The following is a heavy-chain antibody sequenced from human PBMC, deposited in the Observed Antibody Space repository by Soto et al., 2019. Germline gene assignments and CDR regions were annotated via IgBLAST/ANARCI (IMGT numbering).Heavy chain of an antibody. V-gene: IGHV4-30-2*01. CDR1: GGSISSGGYS. J-gene: IGHJ4*02. CDR3: ASLYGGTDRVDY. CDR2: FYHSGSA. D-gene: IGHD4-17*01. Sequence: QLQLQESGSGLVKPSQTLSLTCAVSGGSISSGGYSWSWIRQPPGKGLEWIGYFYHSGSAYYNPYLKSRVTISVDRSTNQFSLKLSSVTAADTAVYYCASLYGGTDRVDYWGQGTLVTVSS.